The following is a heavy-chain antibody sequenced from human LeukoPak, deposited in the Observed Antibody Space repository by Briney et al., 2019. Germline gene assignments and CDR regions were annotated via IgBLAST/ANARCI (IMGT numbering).Heavy chain of an antibody. J-gene: IGHJ6*02. CDR2: ISAYNGNT. CDR1: GYTFTSYG. CDR3: ARYSSSTSCYEPPYYYYGMDV. V-gene: IGHV1-18*01. Sequence: GASVKVSCKASGYTFTSYGISWVRQAPGQGLEWMGWISAYNGNTNYAQKLQGRVTMTTDTSTSTAYIELRSLRSDDTAVYYCARYSSSTSCYEPPYYYYGMDVWGQGTTVTVSS. D-gene: IGHD2-2*01.